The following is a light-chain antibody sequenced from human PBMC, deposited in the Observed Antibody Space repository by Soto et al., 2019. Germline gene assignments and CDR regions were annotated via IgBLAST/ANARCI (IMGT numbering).Light chain of an antibody. J-gene: IGKJ2*01. CDR2: GSS. V-gene: IGKV3-20*01. Sequence: EVVLTQSPGTLSLSPGERATLSCRASQSVSNNYFSWYQQKPGEAPRLLIFGSSDRATGITDRFSGSGSGTDVTLTSSRLEPEDFAVYYYQQYGSSPPYTFGQGTKLEIK. CDR3: QQYGSSPPYT. CDR1: QSVSNNY.